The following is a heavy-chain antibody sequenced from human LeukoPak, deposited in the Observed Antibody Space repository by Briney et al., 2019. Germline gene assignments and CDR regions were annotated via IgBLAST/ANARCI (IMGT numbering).Heavy chain of an antibody. CDR3: VKSGYSTSSDVDY. J-gene: IGHJ4*02. CDR1: GFTFSSYA. V-gene: IGHV3-64*01. Sequence: GGSLRLSCAASGFTFSSYAMHWVRQAPGKGLEYVSAISSNGGSTYYANSVKGRFTISRDNSKNTLYLQMGSLRAEDMAVYYCVKSGYSTSSDVDYWGQGTLVTVSS. D-gene: IGHD6-6*01. CDR2: ISSNGGST.